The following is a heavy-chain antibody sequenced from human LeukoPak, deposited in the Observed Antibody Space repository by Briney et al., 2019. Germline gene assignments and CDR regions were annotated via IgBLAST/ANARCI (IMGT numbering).Heavy chain of an antibody. CDR3: ARGGTYGSFDY. D-gene: IGHD4-17*01. J-gene: IGHJ4*02. CDR2: IKSDGSST. CDR1: EFTFSRYW. V-gene: IGHV3-74*01. Sequence: GGSLRLSCAASEFTFSRYWMHWVRQAPGKGLVWVSHIKSDGSSTSYADSVKGRFTISRDNAKNTLYLQMNSLRAEDTAVYYCARGGTYGSFDYWGQGTLVTVSS.